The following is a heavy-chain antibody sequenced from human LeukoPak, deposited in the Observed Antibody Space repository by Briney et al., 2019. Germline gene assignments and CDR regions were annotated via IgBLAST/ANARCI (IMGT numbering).Heavy chain of an antibody. CDR1: GYTFTGYY. CDR2: INPNSGGT. V-gene: IGHV1-2*06. D-gene: IGHD3-3*01. Sequence: GASVKVSCKASGYTFTGYYMHWVRQAPGQGLEWMGRINPNSGGTNYAQKFQGRVTMTRDTSISTAYMELSSLRSEDTAVYYCARRHSERSYYDFWSGNSMDVWGQGTTVTVSS. CDR3: ARRHSERSYYDFWSGNSMDV. J-gene: IGHJ6*02.